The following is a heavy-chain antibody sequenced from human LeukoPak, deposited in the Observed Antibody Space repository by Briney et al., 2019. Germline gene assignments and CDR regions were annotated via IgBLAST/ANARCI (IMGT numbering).Heavy chain of an antibody. D-gene: IGHD3-3*01. CDR1: GGSISSYY. V-gene: IGHV4-59*01. J-gene: IGHJ5*02. Sequence: SETLSLTCTVSGGSISSYYWSWIRQPPGKGLEWIGYIYYSGSTNYNPSLKSRVTISVDTSKNQFSLKLSSVTAADTAVYYCARSRITIFGVVPDGHWFDPWGQGTLVTVSS. CDR3: ARSRITIFGVVPDGHWFDP. CDR2: IYYSGST.